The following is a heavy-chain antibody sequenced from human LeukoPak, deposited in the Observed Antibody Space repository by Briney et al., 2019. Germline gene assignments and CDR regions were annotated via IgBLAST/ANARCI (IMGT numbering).Heavy chain of an antibody. V-gene: IGHV3-7*01. J-gene: IGHJ4*02. CDR2: IKQDGSEK. D-gene: IGHD3-22*01. Sequence: GGSLRLSCAASGFTFSSYWMSWVRQAPGKGLEWVANIKQDGSEKYYVDSVKGRFTISRDNAKNPLYLQMNSLRAEDTAVYYCARARYYYDSSGYPYWGQGTLVTVSS. CDR1: GFTFSSYW. CDR3: ARARYYYDSSGYPY.